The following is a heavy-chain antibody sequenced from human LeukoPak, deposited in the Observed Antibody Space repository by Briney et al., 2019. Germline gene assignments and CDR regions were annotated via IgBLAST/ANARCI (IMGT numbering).Heavy chain of an antibody. CDR2: ISYDGSNK. Sequence: GGSLRLSCAASGFTFSSYAMHWVRQAPGKGLEWVAVISYDGSNKYYADSVMGRFTISRDNSKNTLYLQMNSLRAEDTAVYYCARGLTGIADEFDYWGQGTLVTVSS. CDR3: ARGLTGIADEFDY. J-gene: IGHJ4*02. V-gene: IGHV3-30-3*01. D-gene: IGHD6-13*01. CDR1: GFTFSSYA.